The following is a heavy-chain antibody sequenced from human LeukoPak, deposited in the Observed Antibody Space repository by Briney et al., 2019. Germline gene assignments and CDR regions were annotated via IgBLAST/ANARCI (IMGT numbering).Heavy chain of an antibody. V-gene: IGHV3-30*18. CDR1: GFTFSSYG. Sequence: GGSLRLSCEASGFTFSSYGMHWVRQAPGKGLEWVAVISYHERNKYYADSVKGRFTISRDNSKNTLYVQMNSPRVDDTAVYYCPKDADLYFDLWGRGTQVTVSS. J-gene: IGHJ2*01. CDR3: PKDADLYFDL. CDR2: ISYHERNK.